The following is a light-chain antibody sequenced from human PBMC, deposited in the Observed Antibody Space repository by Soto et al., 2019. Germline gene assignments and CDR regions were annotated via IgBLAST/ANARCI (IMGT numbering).Light chain of an antibody. CDR1: SSDVAGFDS. V-gene: IGLV2-14*01. CDR3: SSYTSSNTLV. Sequence: QSTLTQPAPVSGSPGQSITLSCTGTSSDVAGFDSVSWYQQHPGSAPKLMIYEVTNRPSGVSHRFSGSKSGNTASLTISGLQTEDEADYYCSSYTSSNTLVFGTGTKLTVL. CDR2: EVT. J-gene: IGLJ1*01.